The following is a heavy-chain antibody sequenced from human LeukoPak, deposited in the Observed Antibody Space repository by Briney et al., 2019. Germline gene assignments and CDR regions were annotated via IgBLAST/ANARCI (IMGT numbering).Heavy chain of an antibody. CDR1: GFTFSTYA. D-gene: IGHD2-15*01. CDR3: AKDEEEWLLRGFDD. CDR2: ISATGGTT. Sequence: GGSLRLSCAASGFTFSTYAMSWVRQAPGEGLEWVSTISATGGTTYYADSVKGRFTISRDNSKNRLYLQMNSQRVEDTAVYYCAKDEEEWLLRGFDDWGQGTLVTVSS. V-gene: IGHV3-23*01. J-gene: IGHJ4*02.